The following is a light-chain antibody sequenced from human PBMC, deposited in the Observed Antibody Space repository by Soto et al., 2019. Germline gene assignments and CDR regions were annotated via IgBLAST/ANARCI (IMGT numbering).Light chain of an antibody. V-gene: IGKV1-39*01. CDR1: QSISTY. Sequence: DIQMTQSPSSLSASVGDRVTITCRASQSISTYLNWYQQKPGKAPKFLIYVASSLQSGVSSRFSASGSGTVFTFIISSLQPEDFATYYCQQSYSTPRTFGQGTKVDIK. J-gene: IGKJ1*01. CDR3: QQSYSTPRT. CDR2: VAS.